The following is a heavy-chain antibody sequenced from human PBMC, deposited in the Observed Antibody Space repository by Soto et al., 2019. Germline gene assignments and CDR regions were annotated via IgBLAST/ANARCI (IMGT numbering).Heavy chain of an antibody. Sequence: QVQLVQSGAEVKKPGPSVKVSCKASGGTFSSYAISWVRQAPGQGLEWMGGIIPIFGTANYAQKFQGRVTITADESTSTAYMELSSLRSEDTAVYYCASGDYDFWSGPGGGMDVWGKGTTVTVSS. CDR1: GGTFSSYA. CDR3: ASGDYDFWSGPGGGMDV. J-gene: IGHJ6*04. V-gene: IGHV1-69*12. CDR2: IIPIFGTA. D-gene: IGHD3-3*01.